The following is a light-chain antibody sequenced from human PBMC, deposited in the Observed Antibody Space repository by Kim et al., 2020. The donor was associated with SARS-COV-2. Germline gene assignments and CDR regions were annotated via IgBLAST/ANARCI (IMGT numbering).Light chain of an antibody. Sequence: GAPGERATHSCRASQSVSNNLGWYQQKRGQAPRLLIYGASTRATGIPARFSGSGSGTECTLTISSLQSEDFAVYYCQQYNNWPLTFGQGTKVDIK. V-gene: IGKV3-15*01. CDR1: QSVSNN. CDR3: QQYNNWPLT. J-gene: IGKJ1*01. CDR2: GAS.